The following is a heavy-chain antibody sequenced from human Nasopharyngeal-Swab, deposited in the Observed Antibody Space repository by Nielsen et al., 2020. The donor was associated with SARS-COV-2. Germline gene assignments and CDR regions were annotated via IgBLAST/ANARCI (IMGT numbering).Heavy chain of an antibody. V-gene: IGHV4-34*01. CDR2: INHSGST. Sequence: SETLSLTCAVYGGSFSGYYWSWIRQPPGKGLEWIGEINHSGSTNYNPSLKSRVTISVDASKNQFSLKLSSVTAADTAVYYCARHTANTEDWGQGTLVTVSS. CDR3: ARHTANTED. D-gene: IGHD5-18*01. J-gene: IGHJ4*02. CDR1: GGSFSGYY.